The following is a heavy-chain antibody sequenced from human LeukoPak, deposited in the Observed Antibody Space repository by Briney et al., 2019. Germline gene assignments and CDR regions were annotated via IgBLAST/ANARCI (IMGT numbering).Heavy chain of an antibody. CDR2: INPNSGGT. CDR1: GYTFTGYY. J-gene: IGHJ5*02. V-gene: IGHV1-2*02. CDR3: AREYCSSTSCYDREGWFDP. D-gene: IGHD2-2*01. Sequence: ASVKVSCKASGYTFTGYYMHWVRQAPGQGLEWMGWINPNSGGTNYAQKFQGRVTMTRDTSISTAYMELSRPRSDDTAVYYCAREYCSSTSCYDREGWFDPWGQGTLVTVSS.